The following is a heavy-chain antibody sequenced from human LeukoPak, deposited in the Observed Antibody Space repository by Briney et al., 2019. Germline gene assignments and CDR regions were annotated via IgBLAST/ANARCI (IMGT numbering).Heavy chain of an antibody. D-gene: IGHD4-23*01. J-gene: IGHJ4*02. V-gene: IGHV3-74*01. CDR2: INTDGSRT. CDR1: GFTFSSYW. CDR3: ARDQDDYGGNSPLGY. Sequence: PGGSLRLSCAASGFTFSSYWMHWVRQAPGKGLVWVSRINTDGSRTTYADSVKGRFTISRDNAKNTLFLQMNSPRAEDTAVYYCARDQDDYGGNSPLGYWGQGTLVTVSS.